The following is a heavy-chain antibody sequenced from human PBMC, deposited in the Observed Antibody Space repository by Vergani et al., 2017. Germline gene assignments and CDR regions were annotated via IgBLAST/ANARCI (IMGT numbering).Heavy chain of an antibody. Sequence: EVQLLESGGGLVQPGGSLRLSCTSSAFTLSNYWMTWVRQAPGKGLEWLANMNPDGRQKNYVDSVKGRFTISRDNAKNSLYLHMDNLRAEDTAVYYCARVLLTSGLDYWGQGTLVTVSS. D-gene: IGHD3-9*01. CDR1: AFTLSNYW. CDR3: ARVLLTSGLDY. J-gene: IGHJ4*02. CDR2: MNPDGRQK. V-gene: IGHV3-7*01.